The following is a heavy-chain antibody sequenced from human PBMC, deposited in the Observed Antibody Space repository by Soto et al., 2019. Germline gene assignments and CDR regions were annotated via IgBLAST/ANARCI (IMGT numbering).Heavy chain of an antibody. J-gene: IGHJ5*02. CDR3: ARQVYSSSWYVDLFDP. CDR1: GGSIISSSYY. V-gene: IGHV4-39*01. Sequence: SETLSLTCTVSGGSIISSSYYWGWIRQPPGKGLEWIGSIYYSGSTYYNPSLKNRVTISVDTSKNQFSLKLSSVTAADTAVYYCARQVYSSSWYVDLFDPWGQGTLVTVSS. CDR2: IYYSGST. D-gene: IGHD6-13*01.